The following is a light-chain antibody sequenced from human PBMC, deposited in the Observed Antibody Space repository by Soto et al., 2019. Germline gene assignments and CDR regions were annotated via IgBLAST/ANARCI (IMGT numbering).Light chain of an antibody. Sequence: QSVLTQPPSASGTPGQRVTISCSTSSSNIGGNTVNWYQQVPGTAPKLLIYSYDQRPSGVPDRFSGSKSGTSASLAISGLQSEDEADYYCAAWAASLNGYVFGTGTKLTVL. CDR2: SYD. CDR1: SSNIGGNT. J-gene: IGLJ1*01. CDR3: AAWAASLNGYV. V-gene: IGLV1-44*01.